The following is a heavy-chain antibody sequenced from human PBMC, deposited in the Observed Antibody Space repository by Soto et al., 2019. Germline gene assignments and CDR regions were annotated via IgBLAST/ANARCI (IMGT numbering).Heavy chain of an antibody. Sequence: GGSLRLSCAASGFTFSSYAMSWVRQAPGKGLEWVSAISGSGGSTYYADSVKGRFTISRDNSKNTLYLQMNSLRAEDTAVYYCAKDLSIVVVPAAYDVWGQGTLVTVSS. CDR3: AKDLSIVVVPAAYDV. CDR2: ISGSGGST. D-gene: IGHD2-2*01. V-gene: IGHV3-23*01. CDR1: GFTFSSYA. J-gene: IGHJ4*02.